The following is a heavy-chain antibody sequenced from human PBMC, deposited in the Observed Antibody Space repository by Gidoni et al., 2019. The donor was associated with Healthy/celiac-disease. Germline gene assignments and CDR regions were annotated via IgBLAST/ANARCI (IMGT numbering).Heavy chain of an antibody. CDR1: GSTVTGYY. CDR3: ARRLYSNYGLNWFDP. J-gene: IGHJ5*02. CDR2: INPNSGGT. Sequence: QVQLVQCGAEVKKPGASVKVSCKASGSTVTGYYMHWVRQAPGQGLEWMGWINPNSGGTNYAQKFQGRVTMPRDTSISTAYMELSRLRSDDTAVYYCARRLYSNYGLNWFDPWGQGTLVTVSS. D-gene: IGHD4-4*01. V-gene: IGHV1-2*02.